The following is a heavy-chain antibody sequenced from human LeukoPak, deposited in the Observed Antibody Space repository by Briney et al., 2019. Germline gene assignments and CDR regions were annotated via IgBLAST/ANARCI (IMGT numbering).Heavy chain of an antibody. D-gene: IGHD5-18*01. V-gene: IGHV7-4-1*02. CDR2: INTNTGNP. CDR1: GYTFTSYA. J-gene: IGHJ6*02. Sequence: ASVKVSCKASGYTFTSYAMNWVRQAPGQGLEWMGWINTNTGNPTYAQGFTGRFVFSLDTSVSTAYLQISSLKAEDTAVYYCARDNSWIQLFPTFYYYYGMDVWGQGTTVTVSS. CDR3: ARDNSWIQLFPTFYYYYGMDV.